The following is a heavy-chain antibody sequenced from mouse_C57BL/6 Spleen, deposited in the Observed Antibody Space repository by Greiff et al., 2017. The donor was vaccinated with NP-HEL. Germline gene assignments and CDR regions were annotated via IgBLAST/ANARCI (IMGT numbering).Heavy chain of an antibody. J-gene: IGHJ4*01. Sequence: EVQLQQSGPELVKPGASVKIPCKASGYTFTDYNMDWVKQSHGKSLEWIGDINPNNGGTNYNQKFKGKATLTVDKSSSTAYMELRSLTSEDTAVYYCARDSNYVRGAMDYWGQGTSVTVSS. V-gene: IGHV1-18*01. CDR1: GYTFTDYN. D-gene: IGHD2-5*01. CDR2: INPNNGGT. CDR3: ARDSNYVRGAMDY.